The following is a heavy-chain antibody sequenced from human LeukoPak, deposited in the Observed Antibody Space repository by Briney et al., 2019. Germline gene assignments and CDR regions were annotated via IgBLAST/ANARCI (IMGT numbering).Heavy chain of an antibody. CDR3: ARGAMIVVVIQETDAFDI. Sequence: SETLSLTCTVSGGSISSYYWSWIRQPPGKGLEWIGYIYYSGSTNYNPSLKSRVTISVDTSKNQFSLKLSSVTAADTAVYYRARGAMIVVVIQETDAFDIWGQGTMVTVSS. CDR2: IYYSGST. D-gene: IGHD3-22*01. J-gene: IGHJ3*02. V-gene: IGHV4-59*12. CDR1: GGSISSYY.